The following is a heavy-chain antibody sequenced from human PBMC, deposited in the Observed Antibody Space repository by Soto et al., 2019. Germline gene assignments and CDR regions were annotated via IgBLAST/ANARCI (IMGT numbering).Heavy chain of an antibody. Sequence: ASVKVSCKASGYTFTSYAMHWVRQAPGQRLEWMGWINAGNGNTKYSQKFQGRVTITRDTSASTAYMELSSLRSEDTAVYYCAREGYYYDSSGYYLSFDYWGQGTLLTVSS. J-gene: IGHJ4*02. CDR3: AREGYYYDSSGYYLSFDY. V-gene: IGHV1-3*01. CDR1: GYTFTSYA. D-gene: IGHD3-22*01. CDR2: INAGNGNT.